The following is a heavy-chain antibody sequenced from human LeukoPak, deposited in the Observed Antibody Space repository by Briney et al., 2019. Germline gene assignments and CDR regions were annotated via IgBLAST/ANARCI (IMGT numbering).Heavy chain of an antibody. D-gene: IGHD3-10*01. CDR1: GGSFSGYY. V-gene: IGHV4-34*01. Sequence: SETLSLTCAVYGGSFSGYYWSWIRQPPGKGLEWIGEINHSGSTNYNPSLKSRVTISVDKSKNQFSLKLSSVTAADTAVYYCARRTGSGSYYYYFDYWGQGTLVTVSS. J-gene: IGHJ4*02. CDR3: ARRTGSGSYYYYFDY. CDR2: INHSGST.